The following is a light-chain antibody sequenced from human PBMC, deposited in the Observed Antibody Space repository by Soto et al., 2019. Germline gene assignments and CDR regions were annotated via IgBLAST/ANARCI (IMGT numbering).Light chain of an antibody. Sequence: QSVLTQPRSVSGSPGQSVTISCTGTSSDVGGYDYVSWYQQHLGKAPKLMIYDVSQLLSGVPARFSGSKSGNTASLTISGLQAEDEADYYCCSYAGSYALYVFGTGTKVTVL. CDR2: DVS. CDR3: CSYAGSYALYV. V-gene: IGLV2-11*01. CDR1: SSDVGGYDY. J-gene: IGLJ1*01.